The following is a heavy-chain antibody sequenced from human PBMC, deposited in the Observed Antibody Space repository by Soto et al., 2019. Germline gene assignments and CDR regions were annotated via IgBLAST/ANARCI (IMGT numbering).Heavy chain of an antibody. J-gene: IGHJ4*02. CDR1: GYTFTSYA. V-gene: IGHV1-3*01. CDR3: ARDLGGWTDY. CDR2: INAGNGNT. D-gene: IGHD6-19*01. Sequence: QPVQSGAEVKKPGASVKVSCKASGYTFTSYAMQWVRQAPGQRLEWMGWINAGNGNTKYSQKFQGRVTITSDTSASTDYMELSSLRSEDTAVYYCARDLGGWTDYWGQGTLVTVSS.